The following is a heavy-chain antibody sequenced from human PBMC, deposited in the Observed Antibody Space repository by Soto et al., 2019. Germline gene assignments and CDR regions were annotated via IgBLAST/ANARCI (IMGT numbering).Heavy chain of an antibody. Sequence: GASVKVSCKASGYSFTGYFVHWVRQAPGPGLEWMGWINPNTGATKYAQKFQGRVTMTRDTSTTTAYMELSRMRSDDTAVYYCAREKDYDILTVYKRAGALDYWGHGTQVTVSS. CDR2: INPNTGAT. D-gene: IGHD3-9*01. J-gene: IGHJ4*01. CDR1: GYSFTGYF. CDR3: AREKDYDILTVYKRAGALDY. V-gene: IGHV1-2*02.